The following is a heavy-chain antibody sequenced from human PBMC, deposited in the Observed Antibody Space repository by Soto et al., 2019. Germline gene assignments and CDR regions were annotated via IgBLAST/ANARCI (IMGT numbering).Heavy chain of an antibody. J-gene: IGHJ4*02. CDR3: ARAGLTTLELATMY. CDR1: RYTFTDYY. D-gene: IGHD5-12*01. CDR2: IHPNSGVT. V-gene: IGHV1-2*02. Sequence: GASVKVSCKASRYTFTDYYMHWVRQSPGQGLEWMGWIHPNSGVTKFPQKFQGRVIMTRDTSISTVYMELSRLTSDDTAVYYCARAGLTTLELATMYWGQGTLVTVSS.